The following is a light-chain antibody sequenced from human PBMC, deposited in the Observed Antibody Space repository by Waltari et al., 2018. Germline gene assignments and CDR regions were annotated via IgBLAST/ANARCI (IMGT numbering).Light chain of an antibody. J-gene: IGKJ1*01. CDR2: LVS. Sequence: DIVMTQSPLSLPVSPGEPASISCRSSQSLLHSSGYTFLDWYVQKPGQAPQLLIYLVSDRASGVPDRFSGSGSGTDFTLKISRVEAKDVGLYYCMQARQTPWTFGQGTKVEIK. V-gene: IGKV2-28*01. CDR3: MQARQTPWT. CDR1: QSLLHSSGYTF.